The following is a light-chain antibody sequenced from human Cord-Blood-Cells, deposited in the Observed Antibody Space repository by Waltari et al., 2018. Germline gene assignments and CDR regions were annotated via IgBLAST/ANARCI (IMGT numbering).Light chain of an antibody. CDR3: QQSYSTPYT. CDR2: AAS. J-gene: IGKJ2*01. V-gene: IGKV1-39*01. CDR1: QSISSY. Sequence: DIQMTQSPSSLSASVGDRVTITCRASQSISSYLNWYQQKPGKAPELMIYAASSLQSGVQSRFSGSGSETDFTLTISSLQPEDFATYYCQQSYSTPYTFGQGTKLELK.